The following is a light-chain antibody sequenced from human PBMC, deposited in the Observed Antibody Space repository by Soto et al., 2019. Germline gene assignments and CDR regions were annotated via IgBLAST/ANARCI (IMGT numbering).Light chain of an antibody. CDR3: QQYCNSPPFT. CDR2: GAS. V-gene: IGKV3-20*01. J-gene: IGKJ3*01. Sequence: EIVLTQSPGTLSLSPRERATLSCRASQSVSSSWLAWYQQKPGQAPRLLIYGASNRAAGIPDRFSGSGSGTDFTLSITRLEPEDCAVYYCQQYCNSPPFTFGPGTKVVIK. CDR1: QSVSSSW.